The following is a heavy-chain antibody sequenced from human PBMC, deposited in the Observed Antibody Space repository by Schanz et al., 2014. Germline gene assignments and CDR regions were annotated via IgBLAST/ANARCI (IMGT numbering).Heavy chain of an antibody. CDR2: ISASGGTT. Sequence: EVQLVESGGGLVQPGGSLRLSCAASGFTFSAYAMTWVRQNPGKGLEWVSAISASGGTTYYADSVKGRFTISRDNSKNTLYLQMNSLRAEDTAVYYCARDNSHWLVDYWGQGTLVTVSS. J-gene: IGHJ4*02. D-gene: IGHD6-19*01. CDR3: ARDNSHWLVDY. CDR1: GFTFSAYA. V-gene: IGHV3-23*04.